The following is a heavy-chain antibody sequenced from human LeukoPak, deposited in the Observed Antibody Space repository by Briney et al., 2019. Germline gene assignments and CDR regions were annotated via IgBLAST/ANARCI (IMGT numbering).Heavy chain of an antibody. D-gene: IGHD6-19*01. CDR3: ARGLHRIAVAGTGSFPFDY. V-gene: IGHV3-30*02. J-gene: IGHJ4*02. CDR2: IRYDGSNK. Sequence: GGSLRLSCAASGFTFSSYGMHWVRQAPGKGLEWVAFIRYDGSNKYYADSVKGRSTISRDNSKNTLYLQMNSLRAEDTAIYYCARGLHRIAVAGTGSFPFDYWGQGTLVTVSS. CDR1: GFTFSSYG.